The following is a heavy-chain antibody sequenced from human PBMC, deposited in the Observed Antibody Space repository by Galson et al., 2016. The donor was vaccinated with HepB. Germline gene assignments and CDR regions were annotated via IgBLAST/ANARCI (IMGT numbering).Heavy chain of an antibody. J-gene: IGHJ6*02. CDR3: ARHGRHLVMFLAV. D-gene: IGHD4-23*01. CDR2: ISHTGAT. Sequence: ETLSLTCTVPGGFINGYYWAWIRQPLGRGLEYLGHISHTGATSYNPSLNSRLTMSVDTSKNQFSLRLSSVTVADTAVYYCARHGRHLVMFLAVWGQGSTVTVSS. CDR1: GGFINGYY. V-gene: IGHV4-59*08.